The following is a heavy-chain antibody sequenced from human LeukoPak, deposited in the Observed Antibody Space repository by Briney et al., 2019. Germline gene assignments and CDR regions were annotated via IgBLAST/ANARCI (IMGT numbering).Heavy chain of an antibody. V-gene: IGHV3-9*01. CDR3: ANLGGYDPLFDY. Sequence: SLRLSCAASGFTFSSYWMHWVRQAPGKGLEWVSGISWNSGSIGYADSVKGRFTISRDNSKNTLYLQMNSLRAEDTAVYYCANLGGYDPLFDYWGQGTLVTVSS. CDR1: GFTFSSYW. D-gene: IGHD5-12*01. CDR2: ISWNSGSI. J-gene: IGHJ4*02.